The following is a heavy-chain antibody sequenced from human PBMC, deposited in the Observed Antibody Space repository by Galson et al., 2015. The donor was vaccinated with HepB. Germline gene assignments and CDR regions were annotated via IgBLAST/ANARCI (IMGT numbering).Heavy chain of an antibody. V-gene: IGHV3-74*01. CDR1: GFTFSSYW. CDR3: TARGYSSGWSLAKFDY. CDR2: INSDGSTT. D-gene: IGHD6-19*01. J-gene: IGHJ4*02. Sequence: SLRLSCAASGFTFSSYWMHWVRQAPGKGLVWVSRINSDGSTTDYADSVKGRFTISRDNAKNTLYLQMNSLKTEDTAVYYCTARGYSSGWSLAKFDYWGQGTLVTVSS.